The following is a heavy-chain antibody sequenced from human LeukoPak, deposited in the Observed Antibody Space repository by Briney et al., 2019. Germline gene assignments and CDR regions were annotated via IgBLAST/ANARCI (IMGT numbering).Heavy chain of an antibody. J-gene: IGHJ5*02. CDR2: ISWNSGSI. V-gene: IGHV3-9*01. D-gene: IGHD4/OR15-4a*01. CDR1: GFTFDDYA. Sequence: PGGSLRLSCAASGFTFDDYAMHWVRQAPGKGLEWVSGISWNSGSIGYADSVKGRFTISRDNAKNSLYLQMNSLRAEDTALYYYAKTGALNWFDPWGQGTLVTVSS. CDR3: AKTGALNWFDP.